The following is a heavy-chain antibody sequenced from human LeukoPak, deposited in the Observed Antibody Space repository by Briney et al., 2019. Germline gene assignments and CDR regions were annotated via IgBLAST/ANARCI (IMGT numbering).Heavy chain of an antibody. V-gene: IGHV3-74*01. CDR1: GLTFSSSW. CDR2: INSDGSST. CDR3: ARDYVVPAARYYYYMDV. D-gene: IGHD2-2*01. Sequence: GGPLSLSCAAPGLTFSSSWMHWFGQAPGKGLGWVSRINSDGSSTSYADSVKGRFTISRDNAKNTLYLQMNSLRAEDTAVYYCARDYVVPAARYYYYMDVWGKGTTVTVSS. J-gene: IGHJ6*03.